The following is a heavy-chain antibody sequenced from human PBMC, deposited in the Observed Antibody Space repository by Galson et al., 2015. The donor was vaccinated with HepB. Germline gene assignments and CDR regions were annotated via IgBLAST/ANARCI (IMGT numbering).Heavy chain of an antibody. V-gene: IGHV3-72*01. Sequence: SLRLSCAASGFTFSDHYMDWVRQAPGKGLEWVGRTRNKANSYTTEYAASVKGRFTISRDDSKNSLYLQMNSLKTEDTAVYYCAYSVATMMDVWGKGTTVTVSS. J-gene: IGHJ6*04. CDR2: TRNKANSYTT. CDR1: GFTFSDHY. CDR3: AYSVATMMDV. D-gene: IGHD5-12*01.